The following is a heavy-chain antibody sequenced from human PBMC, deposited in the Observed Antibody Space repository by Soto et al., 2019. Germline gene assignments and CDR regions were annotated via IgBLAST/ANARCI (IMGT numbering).Heavy chain of an antibody. V-gene: IGHV4-34*01. CDR2: INHSGST. Sequence: PSETLSLTCAVYGGSFSGYYWSWIRQPPGKGLEWIGEINHSGSTNYNPSLKSRVTISVDTSKNQFSLKLSSVTAADTAVYYCAKAKKVRQWLVCNLDFWGQGTLVTVSS. D-gene: IGHD6-19*01. CDR1: GGSFSGYY. CDR3: AKAKKVRQWLVCNLDF. J-gene: IGHJ4*02.